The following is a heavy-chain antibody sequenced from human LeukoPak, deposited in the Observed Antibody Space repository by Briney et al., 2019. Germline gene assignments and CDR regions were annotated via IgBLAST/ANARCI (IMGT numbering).Heavy chain of an antibody. CDR2: IYTSGST. J-gene: IGHJ4*02. CDR3: ARGRFLEWLFPPYFDY. D-gene: IGHD3-3*01. CDR1: GGSISSGSYY. V-gene: IGHV4-61*02. Sequence: SQTLSLXCTVSGGSISSGSYYWSWIRQPAGKGLEWIGRIYTSGSTNYNPSLKSRVTISVDTSKNQFSLKLSSVTAADTAVYYCARGRFLEWLFPPYFDYWGQGTLVTVSS.